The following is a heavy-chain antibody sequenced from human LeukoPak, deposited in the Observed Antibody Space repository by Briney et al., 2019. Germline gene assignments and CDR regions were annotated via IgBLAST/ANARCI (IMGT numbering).Heavy chain of an antibody. CDR1: GGSISNYY. J-gene: IGHJ4*02. CDR2: IYYSGTT. CDR3: ARSGYSYAHYFAC. V-gene: IGHV4-59*01. Sequence: SETLSLTCTVSGGSISNYYWSWIRQAPGKGLEWIGYIYYSGTTNYNPSLKSRVTISVDTSKDQFSLKLSSVTAADTAVYYCARSGYSYAHYFACWGQGSLVTVSS. D-gene: IGHD5-18*01.